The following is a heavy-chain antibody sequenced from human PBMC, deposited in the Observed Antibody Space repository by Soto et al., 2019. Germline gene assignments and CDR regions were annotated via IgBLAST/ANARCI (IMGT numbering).Heavy chain of an antibody. D-gene: IGHD6-13*01. V-gene: IGHV3-49*03. Sequence: GGSLRLSCTASGFTFGDYAMSWFRQAPGKGLEWVGFIRSKDYGGTTEYAASVKGRFTISRDDSKSIAYLQMNSLKTEDTAVYYCTRCRIAAAGVWFDPWGQGTLVTVSS. CDR2: IRSKDYGGTT. J-gene: IGHJ5*02. CDR1: GFTFGDYA. CDR3: TRCRIAAAGVWFDP.